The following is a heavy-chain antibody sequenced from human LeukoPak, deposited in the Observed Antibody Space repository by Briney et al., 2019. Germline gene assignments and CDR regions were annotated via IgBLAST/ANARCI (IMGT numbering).Heavy chain of an antibody. CDR3: VKDIQLST. J-gene: IGHJ3*01. CDR1: GFAFSFSA. CDR2: INANAINT. V-gene: IGHV3-23*01. D-gene: IGHD5-24*01. Sequence: GGSLRLSCEASGFAFSFSAMTWVRQAPGTGLEWVSTINANAINTYYADSVKGRFTISRDNSNHTLSLQMNSLRVEDTAIYYCVKDIQLSTWGLGTMVTVSS.